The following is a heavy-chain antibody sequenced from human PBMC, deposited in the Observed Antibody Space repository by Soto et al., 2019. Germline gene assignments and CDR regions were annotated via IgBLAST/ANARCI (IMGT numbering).Heavy chain of an antibody. CDR3: ARLDRTYYYYMDV. J-gene: IGHJ6*03. D-gene: IGHD1-1*01. V-gene: IGHV3-53*04. CDR1: GFTVSSNY. CDR2: IYSGGST. Sequence: EVQLVESGGGLVQPGGSLRLSCAASGFTVSSNYMSWVRQAPGKGLEWVSVIYSGGSTYYADSVKGRFTISRRNSKNTLYLQMNSLRAEDTAVYYCARLDRTYYYYMDVWGKGTTVTVSS.